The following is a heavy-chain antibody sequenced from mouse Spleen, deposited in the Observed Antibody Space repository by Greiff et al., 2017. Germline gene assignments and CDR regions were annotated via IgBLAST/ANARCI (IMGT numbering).Heavy chain of an antibody. CDR1: GYTFSSYW. CDR2: ILPGSGST. Sequence: QVQLQQSGAELMKPGASVKISCKATGYTFSSYWIEWVKQRPGHGLEWIGEILPGSGSTNYNEKFKGKATFTADTSSNTAYMQLSSLTSEDSAVYYCASYDGYWYYAMDYWGQGTSVTVSS. CDR3: ASYDGYWYYAMDY. D-gene: IGHD2-3*01. V-gene: IGHV1-9*01. J-gene: IGHJ4*01.